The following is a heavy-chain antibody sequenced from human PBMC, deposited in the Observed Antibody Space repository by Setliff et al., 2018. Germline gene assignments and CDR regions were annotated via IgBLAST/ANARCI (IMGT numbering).Heavy chain of an antibody. D-gene: IGHD3-22*01. CDR2: INNYSFKT. V-gene: IGHV1-18*01. CDR3: ARINFYVSSGYYYAPDY. J-gene: IGHJ4*02. Sequence: ASVKVSCKTSGYTFTNYGITWVRQAPGQGLEWMGWINNYSFKTNYPQKFLGRVTVTTDTSTGTAYMELGSLTSNDTAIYYCARINFYVSSGYYYAPDYWGPGTLVTVSS. CDR1: GYTFTNYG.